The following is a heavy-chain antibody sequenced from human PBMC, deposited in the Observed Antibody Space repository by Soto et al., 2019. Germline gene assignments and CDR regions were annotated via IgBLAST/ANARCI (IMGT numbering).Heavy chain of an antibody. J-gene: IGHJ4*02. CDR3: AHSGILCSDGSCYSHPFDY. CDR2: IYWDDDK. CDR1: GFSLSTTGVG. Sequence: QITLKESGPTLVKPTQTLTLTCTFSGFSLSTTGVGVGWIRQPPGKALEWLALIYWDDDKRYSPSLESRLTITXDXXRNQVVLTMTNMDPVDTATYFCAHSGILCSDGSCYSHPFDYWGQGTLVTVSS. D-gene: IGHD2-15*01. V-gene: IGHV2-5*02.